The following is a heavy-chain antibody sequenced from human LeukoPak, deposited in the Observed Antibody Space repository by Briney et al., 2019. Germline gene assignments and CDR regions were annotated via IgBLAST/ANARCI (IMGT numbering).Heavy chain of an antibody. D-gene: IGHD5-24*01. Sequence: PSETLSLTCTVSGGSISSYYWSWIRQPPGKGLEWIGYIYYSGSTNYNPSLKSRVTISVDTSKNQFSLKLSSVTAADTAVYYCARKDGYNYPWYSDLWGRGTLVTVSS. J-gene: IGHJ2*01. CDR3: ARKDGYNYPWYSDL. CDR1: GGSISSYY. CDR2: IYYSGST. V-gene: IGHV4-59*01.